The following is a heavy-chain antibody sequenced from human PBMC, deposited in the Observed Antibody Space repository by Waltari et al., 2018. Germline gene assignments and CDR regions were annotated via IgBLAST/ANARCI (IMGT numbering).Heavy chain of an antibody. CDR2: IYYSGST. J-gene: IGHJ4*02. V-gene: IGHV4-39*07. CDR3: ARDRWELLRAFDY. CDR1: GGSISSSSYY. Sequence: QLQLQESGPGLVKPSENLSLTCNVSGGSISSSSYYWGWIRQPTGKGREWIGSIYYSGSTYYTPSLKSRVTISVDTSKNQFSLKLSSVTAADTAVYYCARDRWELLRAFDYWGQGTLVTVSS. D-gene: IGHD1-26*01.